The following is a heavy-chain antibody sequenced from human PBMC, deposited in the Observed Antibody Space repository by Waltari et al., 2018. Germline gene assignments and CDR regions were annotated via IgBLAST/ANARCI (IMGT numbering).Heavy chain of an antibody. CDR1: GYTLTELS. CDR2: FDPEDGET. D-gene: IGHD3-10*01. CDR3: ATVSDYYGSGSYSRLNWFDP. J-gene: IGHJ5*02. Sequence: QVQLVQSGAEVKKPGASVKVSCKVSGYTLTELSMHWVRQAPGKGLGWMGGFDPEDGETIYAQKFQGRVTMTEDTSTDTAYMELSSLRSEDTAVYYCATVSDYYGSGSYSRLNWFDPWGQGTLVTVSS. V-gene: IGHV1-24*01.